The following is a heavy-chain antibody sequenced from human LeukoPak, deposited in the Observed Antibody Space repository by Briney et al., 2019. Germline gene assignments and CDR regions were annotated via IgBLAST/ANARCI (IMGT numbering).Heavy chain of an antibody. CDR1: GGSISNYF. V-gene: IGHV4-4*07. CDR3: ARGKRGSSSPIYYYYYYMDV. J-gene: IGHJ6*03. D-gene: IGHD6-6*01. Sequence: SETLSLTCTVSGGSISNYFWSWVRQPAGKGLEWIGRIYSTGRSDYNPSLKSRITMSVDTSENQFSLKLSSVTAADTAVYYCARGKRGSSSPIYYYYYYMDVWGKGTTVTVSS. CDR2: IYSTGRS.